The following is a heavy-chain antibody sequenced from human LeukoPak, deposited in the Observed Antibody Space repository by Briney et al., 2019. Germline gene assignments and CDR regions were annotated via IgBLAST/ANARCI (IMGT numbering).Heavy chain of an antibody. J-gene: IGHJ5*02. CDR1: GGTFSSYA. Sequence: ASVKVSCKASGGTFSSYAISWVRQAPGQGLAWMGGIIPIFGTANYAQKFQGRVTITADESTSTAYMELSSLRSEDTAVYYCAREVRYCTGGVCFSFSWFDPWGQGTLVTVSS. CDR3: AREVRYCTGGVCFSFSWFDP. V-gene: IGHV1-69*01. D-gene: IGHD2-8*02. CDR2: IIPIFGTA.